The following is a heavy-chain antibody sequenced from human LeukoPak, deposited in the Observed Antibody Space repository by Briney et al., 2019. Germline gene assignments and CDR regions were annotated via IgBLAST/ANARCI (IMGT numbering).Heavy chain of an antibody. CDR2: IYTSGST. D-gene: IGHD7-27*01. CDR3: ARGLNWEGMRL. V-gene: IGHV4-61*02. CDR1: GGSISSGSYY. J-gene: IGHJ4*02. Sequence: SETLSPTCTVSGGSISSGSYYWSWIRQPAGKGLEWIGRIYTSGSTNYNPSLKSRVTISVDTSKNQFSLRLSSVTAADTAVYYCARGLNWEGMRLWGQGTLVTVSS.